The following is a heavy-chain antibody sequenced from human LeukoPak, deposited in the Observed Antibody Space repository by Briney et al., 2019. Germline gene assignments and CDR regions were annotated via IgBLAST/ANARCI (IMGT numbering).Heavy chain of an antibody. D-gene: IGHD3-3*01. J-gene: IGHJ6*02. CDR1: GFTFSSYG. CDR3: AKSNLLDYDFWSGYYSWGNGMDV. CDR2: ISGSGGST. V-gene: IGHV3-23*01. Sequence: GGSLRLSCAASGFTFSSYGMHWVRQAPGKGLEWVSAISGSGGSTYYADSVKGRFTISRDNSKNTLYLQMNSLRAEDTAVYYCAKSNLLDYDFWSGYYSWGNGMDVWGQGTTVTVSS.